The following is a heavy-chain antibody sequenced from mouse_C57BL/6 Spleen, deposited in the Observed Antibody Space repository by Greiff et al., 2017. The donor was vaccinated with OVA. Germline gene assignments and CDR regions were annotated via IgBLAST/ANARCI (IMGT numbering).Heavy chain of an antibody. V-gene: IGHV10-1*01. CDR2: IRSKSNNYAT. CDR3: VRHPDGGYFDY. Sequence: EVQLVESGGGLVQPKGSLKLSCAASGFSFNTYAMNWVRQAPGKGLEWVARIRSKSNNYATYYADSVKDRFTISRDDSESMLYLQMNNLKTEDTAMYYCVRHPDGGYFDYWGQGTTLTVSS. J-gene: IGHJ2*01. CDR1: GFSFNTYA. D-gene: IGHD1-1*02.